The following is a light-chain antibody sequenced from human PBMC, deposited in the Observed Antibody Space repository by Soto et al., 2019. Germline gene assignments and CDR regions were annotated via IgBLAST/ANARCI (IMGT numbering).Light chain of an antibody. CDR3: GTWDSSLSAGV. V-gene: IGLV1-51*02. J-gene: IGLJ3*02. CDR2: ENN. CDR1: SSNIGNNY. Sequence: QSVLTQPPSASAAPGQTVTISCSGSSSNIGNNYVSWYQQLPGTAPKLLIYENNKRPSGIPDRFSGSKSGTSATLGITGLQTGDEADYYCGTWDSSLSAGVFGGGTKVTVL.